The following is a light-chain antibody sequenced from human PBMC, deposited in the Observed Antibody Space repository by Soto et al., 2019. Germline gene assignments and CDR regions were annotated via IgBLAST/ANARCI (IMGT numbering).Light chain of an antibody. CDR1: SSDITTYNY. Sequence: QSALTQPASVSGSPGQSITISCTAISSDITTYNYVSWYQHHPGKAPKLIIYEVINRPSGVSNRFSGSKSGNTASLTISGLPAEDEADYYCSSYPSTRWVFGGGTKLTVL. CDR2: EVI. V-gene: IGLV2-14*01. J-gene: IGLJ3*02. CDR3: SSYPSTRWV.